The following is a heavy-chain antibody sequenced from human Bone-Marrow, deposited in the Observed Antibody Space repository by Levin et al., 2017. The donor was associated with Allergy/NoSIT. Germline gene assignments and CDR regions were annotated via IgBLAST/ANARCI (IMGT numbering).Heavy chain of an antibody. V-gene: IGHV3-23*01. CDR2: ISGSGGST. J-gene: IGHJ4*02. CDR3: AKVGGLVVYAIYDY. D-gene: IGHD2-8*02. Sequence: GSLRLSCAGSGFTFSSYAMSWVRQAPGRGLEWVSAISGSGGSTYYADSVKGRFTISRDTSKNTLYLQMNSLRAEDTAVYYCAKVGGLVVYAIYDYWGQGTLVTVSS. CDR1: GFTFSSYA.